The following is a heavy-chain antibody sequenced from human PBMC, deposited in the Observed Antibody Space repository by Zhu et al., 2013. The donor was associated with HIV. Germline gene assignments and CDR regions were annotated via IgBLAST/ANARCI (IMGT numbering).Heavy chain of an antibody. CDR2: INHSGST. CDR3: ARVSPIFQYSYGQKFDY. V-gene: IGHV4-34*01. D-gene: IGHD5-18*01. Sequence: VQLQQWGAGLLKPSETLSLTCAVYGGSFSGYYWSWIRQPPGKGLEWIGEINHSGSTNYNPSLKSRVTISVDTSKNQFSLKLNSVTAADTAVYYCARVSPIFQYSYGQKFDYWGQGTLVTVSS. J-gene: IGHJ4*02. CDR1: GGSFSGYY.